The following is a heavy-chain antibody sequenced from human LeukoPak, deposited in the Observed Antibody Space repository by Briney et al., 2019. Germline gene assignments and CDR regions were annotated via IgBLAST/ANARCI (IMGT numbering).Heavy chain of an antibody. J-gene: IGHJ4*02. Sequence: SETLSLTCSVSGVSISAYYWSWIRQPAGKGMEWIGRIYPGESIYASENTNYNPSLRSRVSMSGDTSKNQVSLKLRSVTAADTAVYYCARDPTTVTTIFDSWGQGTLVTVSS. V-gene: IGHV4-4*07. D-gene: IGHD4-17*01. CDR3: ARDPTTVTTIFDS. CDR2: IYPGESIYASENT. CDR1: GVSISAYY.